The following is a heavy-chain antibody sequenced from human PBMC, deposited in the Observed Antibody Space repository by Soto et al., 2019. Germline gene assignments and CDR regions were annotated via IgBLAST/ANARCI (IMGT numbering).Heavy chain of an antibody. CDR1: GFSFSDHS. CDR3: ARLPKGSLVTA. V-gene: IGHV3-48*02. Sequence: VESGGALVSPGGSLRLSCVASGFSFSDHSMHWVRRAPEKGLQWISYISSTGATTYYADSVKGRFTVSRDNAKNALFLQMNSLRDDDTATYYCARLPKGSLVTAWGQGARVTVSS. CDR2: ISSTGATT. J-gene: IGHJ4*02. D-gene: IGHD2-21*02.